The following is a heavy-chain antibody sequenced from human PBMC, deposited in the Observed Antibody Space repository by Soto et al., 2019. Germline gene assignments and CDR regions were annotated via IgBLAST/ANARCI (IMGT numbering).Heavy chain of an antibody. D-gene: IGHD3-22*01. CDR1: GYTFTSYG. Sequence: ASVKVSCKASGYTFTSYGISWVRQAPGQGLEWMGWISAYNGNTNYAQKLQGRATMTTDTSTSTAYMELRSLRSDDTAVYYCAGTYYYDSSGYDDAFDIWGQGTMVTVSS. CDR3: AGTYYYDSSGYDDAFDI. J-gene: IGHJ3*02. V-gene: IGHV1-18*01. CDR2: ISAYNGNT.